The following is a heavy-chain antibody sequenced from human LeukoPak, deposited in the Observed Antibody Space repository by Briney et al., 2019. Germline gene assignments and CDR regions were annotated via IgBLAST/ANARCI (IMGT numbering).Heavy chain of an antibody. D-gene: IGHD3-10*01. CDR1: GYTFSNFQ. V-gene: IGHV1-18*04. CDR2: ISAYNGNK. Sequence: ASVKVSCKTSGYTFSNFQMHWVRQAPGQGLEWMGWISAYNGNKNYAQKFQGRVTMTTDTSTSTAYMELRSLTSDDTAVYFCARDRSGNYGRPFDYWGQGALVTVSS. CDR3: ARDRSGNYGRPFDY. J-gene: IGHJ4*02.